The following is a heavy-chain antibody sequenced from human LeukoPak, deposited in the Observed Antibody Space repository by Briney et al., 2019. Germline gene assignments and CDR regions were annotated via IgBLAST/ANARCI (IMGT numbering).Heavy chain of an antibody. V-gene: IGHV3-30*04. CDR2: ISDDGSNK. CDR3: ARDRSSSWYFDY. Sequence: GRSLRLSCAASGFTFSSYAMHWVRQAPGKGLEWVSVISDDGSNKYYADSVKGRFTISRDNSKNTLYLQMNSLRAEDTAVYYCARDRSSSWYFDYWGQGTLVTVSS. J-gene: IGHJ4*02. CDR1: GFTFSSYA. D-gene: IGHD6-13*01.